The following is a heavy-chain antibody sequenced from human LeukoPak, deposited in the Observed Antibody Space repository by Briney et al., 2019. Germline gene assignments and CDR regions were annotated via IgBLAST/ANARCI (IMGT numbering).Heavy chain of an antibody. Sequence: SETLSLTCAVYGGSLSGYYWSWIRQPPGKGLEWIGYIYHSGSTYYNPSLKSRVTISVDRSKNQFSLKLSSVTAADTAVYYCARDVGIAVAGIDYWGQGTLVTVSS. CDR3: ARDVGIAVAGIDY. CDR1: GGSLSGYY. V-gene: IGHV4-34*01. J-gene: IGHJ4*02. CDR2: IYHSGST. D-gene: IGHD6-19*01.